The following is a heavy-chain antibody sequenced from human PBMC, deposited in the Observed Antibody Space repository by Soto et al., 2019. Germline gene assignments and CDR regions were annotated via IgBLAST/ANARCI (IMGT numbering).Heavy chain of an antibody. CDR1: GGSISSGGYY. J-gene: IGHJ3*02. Sequence: SETLSLTCTVSGGSISSGGYYWSWIRQHPGKGLEWIGYIYYSGSTYYNPSLKSRFTISVDTSKNQFSLKLSSVTAADTAVYYCAREPPLGYCSSTSCSSTPLDAFDIWGQGTMVTVSS. CDR2: IYYSGST. D-gene: IGHD2-2*01. CDR3: AREPPLGYCSSTSCSSTPLDAFDI. V-gene: IGHV4-31*03.